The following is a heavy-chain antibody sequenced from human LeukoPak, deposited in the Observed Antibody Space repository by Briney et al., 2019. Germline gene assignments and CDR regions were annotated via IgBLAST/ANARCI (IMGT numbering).Heavy chain of an antibody. V-gene: IGHV4-34*01. CDR3: AGKGPFGELFGYYFDY. D-gene: IGHD3-10*01. CDR1: GGSFSGYY. J-gene: IGHJ4*02. Sequence: SETLSLTCAVYGGSFSGYYWSWIRQPPGKGLEWIGEINHSGSTNYNPSLKSRVTISVDTSKNQFSLKLSSVTAADTAVYYCAGKGPFGELFGYYFDYWGQGTLVTVSS. CDR2: INHSGST.